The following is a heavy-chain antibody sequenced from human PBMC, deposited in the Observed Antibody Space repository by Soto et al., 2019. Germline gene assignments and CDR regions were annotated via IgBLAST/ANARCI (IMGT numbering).Heavy chain of an antibody. V-gene: IGHV4-59*08. J-gene: IGHJ4*02. CDR3: ARRYGGTFDY. CDR1: EGSISSFY. Sequence: PLVTLSLTWSVAEGSISSFYWSWIRQPPGKGLEWIGYIYYSGSTNYNPSLKSRVTISVDTSKNQFSLKLSSVTAADTAVYYCARRYGGTFDYWGQGTLVTVSS. CDR2: IYYSGST. D-gene: IGHD2-15*01.